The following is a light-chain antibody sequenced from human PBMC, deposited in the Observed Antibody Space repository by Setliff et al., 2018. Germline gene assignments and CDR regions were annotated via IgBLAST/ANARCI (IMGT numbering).Light chain of an antibody. V-gene: IGLV2-11*01. CDR3: CSYAGIYTYV. CDR2: DVS. CDR1: NSDVGGYKY. Sequence: ALTQPRSVSGSPGQSVTISCTGTNSDVGGYKYVSWYQQHPGKVPRFMIYDVSKRPSGVPDRFSGSKSGNTASLTISGLQAEDEADYYCCSYAGIYTYVFGSGTKVTVL. J-gene: IGLJ1*01.